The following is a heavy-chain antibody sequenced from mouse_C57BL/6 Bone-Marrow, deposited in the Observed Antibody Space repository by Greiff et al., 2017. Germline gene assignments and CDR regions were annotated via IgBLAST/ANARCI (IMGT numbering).Heavy chain of an antibody. D-gene: IGHD1-1*02. CDR3: ARGLWKYFDY. Sequence: VQLQQPGAELVKPGASVKLSCKASGYTFTSYWMQWVKQRPGQGLEWIGEIDPSDSYTNYNQKFKGKATLTVDTSSSTAYMQLSSLTSEDSAVYYCARGLWKYFDYWGQGTTLTVSS. J-gene: IGHJ2*01. CDR2: IDPSDSYT. CDR1: GYTFTSYW. V-gene: IGHV1-50*01.